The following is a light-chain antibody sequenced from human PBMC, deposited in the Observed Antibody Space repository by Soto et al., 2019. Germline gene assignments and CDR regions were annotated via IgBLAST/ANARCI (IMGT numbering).Light chain of an antibody. V-gene: IGKV3D-15*01. CDR3: QQYNNWPGT. Sequence: EIVMTQSPATLSVSPGERATLSCRASQSVSSNLAWYQQKPGQAPRLLIFHASTRATGIPARFSGSGSATEFTLTLRSLQSEDLAVSYCQQYNNWPGTFGQGTKVEIQ. J-gene: IGKJ1*01. CDR1: QSVSSN. CDR2: HAS.